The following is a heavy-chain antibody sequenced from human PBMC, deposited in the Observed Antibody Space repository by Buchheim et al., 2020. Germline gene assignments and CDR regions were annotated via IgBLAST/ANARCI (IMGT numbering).Heavy chain of an antibody. CDR3: ARQRGNTGFWGGYYAYSDF. CDR1: GYSFTSYW. CDR2: IDPSDSYT. D-gene: IGHD3-3*01. Sequence: EVQLVQSGAEVKKPGESLRISCKGSGYSFTSYWISWVRQMPGKGLEWMGNIDPSDSYTNYSPSFQGHVAISADKSISTAYLQWSSLKASDTAMYFCARQRGNTGFWGGYYAYSDFWGQGTL. J-gene: IGHJ4*02. V-gene: IGHV5-10-1*01.